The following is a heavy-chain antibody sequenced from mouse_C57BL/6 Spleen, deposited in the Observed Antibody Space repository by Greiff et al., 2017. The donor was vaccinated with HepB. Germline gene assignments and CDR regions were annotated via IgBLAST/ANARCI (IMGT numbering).Heavy chain of an antibody. V-gene: IGHV14-4*01. Sequence: SGAELVRPGASVKLSCTASGFNIKDDYMHWVKQRPEQGLEWIGWIDPENGDTEYASKFQGKATITADTSSNTAYLQLSSLTSEDTAVYYCTTLYYYGSSYLDYWGQGTTLTVSS. D-gene: IGHD1-1*01. CDR2: IDPENGDT. J-gene: IGHJ2*01. CDR3: TTLYYYGSSYLDY. CDR1: GFNIKDDY.